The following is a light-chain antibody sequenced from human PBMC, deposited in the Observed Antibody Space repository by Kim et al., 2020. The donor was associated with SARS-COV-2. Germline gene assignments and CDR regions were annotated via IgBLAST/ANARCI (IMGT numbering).Light chain of an antibody. CDR1: QRVASGY. V-gene: IGKV3-20*01. CDR3: QQYGSSPRT. Sequence: DIVLTQSPGTLSLSPGERATLSCRASQRVASGYLAWYQQRLGQAPRLVIYGASRRATGIPDRFSGRGSETDFTLTISRLEPEDFAVYYCQQYGSSPRTFGQGTKVDIK. J-gene: IGKJ1*01. CDR2: GAS.